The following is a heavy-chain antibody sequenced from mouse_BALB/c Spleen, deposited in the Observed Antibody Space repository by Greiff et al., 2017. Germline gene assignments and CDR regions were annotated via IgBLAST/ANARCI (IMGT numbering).Heavy chain of an antibody. D-gene: IGHD1-2*01. V-gene: IGHV1-4*01. CDR3: ARLTTATSWFAY. CDR1: GYTFTSYT. Sequence: VQLQQSGAELARPGASVKMSCKASGYTFTSYTMHWVKQRPGQGLEWIGYINPSSGYTNYNQKFKDKATLTADKSSSTAYMQLSSLTSEDSAVYYCARLTTATSWFAYWGQGTLVTVSA. J-gene: IGHJ3*01. CDR2: INPSSGYT.